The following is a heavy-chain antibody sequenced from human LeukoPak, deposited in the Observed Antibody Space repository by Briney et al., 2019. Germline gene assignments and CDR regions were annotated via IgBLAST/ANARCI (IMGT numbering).Heavy chain of an antibody. CDR1: GGSFSGYY. CDR3: ARGYGIAAAGYRH. V-gene: IGHV4-34*01. CDR2: INHSGST. Sequence: SETLSLTCAVYGGSFSGYYWCWIRQPPGRGLEWIGEINHSGSTNYNPSLKSRVTISVDTSKNQFSLKLSSVTAADTAVYYCARGYGIAAAGYRHWGQGTLVTVSS. J-gene: IGHJ1*01. D-gene: IGHD6-13*01.